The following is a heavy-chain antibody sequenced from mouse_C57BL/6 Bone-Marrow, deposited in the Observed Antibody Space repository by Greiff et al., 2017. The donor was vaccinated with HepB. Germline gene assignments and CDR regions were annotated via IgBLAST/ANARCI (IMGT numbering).Heavy chain of an antibody. J-gene: IGHJ1*03. D-gene: IGHD1-1*01. V-gene: IGHV1-50*01. CDR2: IDPSDSYT. CDR1: GYTFTSYW. CDR3: AREGLLRWYFDV. Sequence: VQLQQPGAELVKPGASVKLSCKASGYTFTSYWMQWVKQRPGQGLEWIGEIDPSDSYTNYNQKFKGKATLTVDTSSSTAYMQLSSLTSEDSAVYYCAREGLLRWYFDVWGTGTTVTVSS.